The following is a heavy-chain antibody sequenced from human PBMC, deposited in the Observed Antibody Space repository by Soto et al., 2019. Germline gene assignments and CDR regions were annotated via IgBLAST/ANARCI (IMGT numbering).Heavy chain of an antibody. J-gene: IGHJ4*02. CDR3: VKVDYSSGWLGGFDF. CDR1: GFTFSSYG. V-gene: IGHV3-30*18. CDR2: ISYDGSKK. Sequence: GGSLRLSCAASGFTFSSYGMHWVRQAPGKGLEWVAVISYDGSKKYYADPVKGRFTVSRDNSKNTLYLQTNSLITEDTAMYYCVKVDYSSGWLGGFDFWGQGTLVTVSS. D-gene: IGHD6-19*01.